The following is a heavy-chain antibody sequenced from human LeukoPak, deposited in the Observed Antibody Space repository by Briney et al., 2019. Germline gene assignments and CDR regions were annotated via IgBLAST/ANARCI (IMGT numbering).Heavy chain of an antibody. CDR2: ISSSSSYI. J-gene: IGHJ4*02. CDR3: ARSGSSSSFDY. D-gene: IGHD6-6*01. Sequence: PGGSLRLSCAASGFTLRNYAMNWVRQAPGKGLEWVSSISSSSSYIYYADSVKGRFTISRDNAKNSLYLQMDSLRAEDTAVYYCARSGSSSSFDYWGQGTLVTVSS. CDR1: GFTLRNYA. V-gene: IGHV3-21*01.